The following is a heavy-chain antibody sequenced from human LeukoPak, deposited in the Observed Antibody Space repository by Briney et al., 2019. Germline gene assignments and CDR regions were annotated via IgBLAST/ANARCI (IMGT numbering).Heavy chain of an antibody. V-gene: IGHV1-8*03. D-gene: IGHD1-26*01. CDR3: ARAPSGSYYEAFDI. J-gene: IGHJ3*02. Sequence: ASVKVSCKASGYTFTSYDINWVRQATGQGLEWMGWMNPNSGNTGYAQKFQGRVTFTRSTSISTAYMELSSLRSEDTAVYYCARAPSGSYYEAFDIWGQGTMVTVSS. CDR2: MNPNSGNT. CDR1: GYTFTSYD.